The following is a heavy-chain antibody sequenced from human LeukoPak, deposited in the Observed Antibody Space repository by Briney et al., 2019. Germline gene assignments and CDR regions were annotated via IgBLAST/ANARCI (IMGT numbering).Heavy chain of an antibody. D-gene: IGHD6-13*01. V-gene: IGHV3-53*01. J-gene: IGHJ4*02. Sequence: PGGSLRLSCAASGLAVNSNYMTWVRQAPGKGLEWVSVIYSGGSTYYADSVKGRFTISRDNSKNTVYLQLNSLRAGDTAIYYCTKDRRGPAAGTWYFDSWGQGTLVTVSS. CDR1: GLAVNSNY. CDR2: IYSGGST. CDR3: TKDRRGPAAGTWYFDS.